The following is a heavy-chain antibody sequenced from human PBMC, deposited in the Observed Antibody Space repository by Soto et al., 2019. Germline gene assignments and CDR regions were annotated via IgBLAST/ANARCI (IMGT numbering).Heavy chain of an antibody. V-gene: IGHV3-48*02. Sequence: GGSLRRSYAASGFIFSTYSMNWVRRAPGKVLGWVSYISTSTSTIYYAYSVKGRFTISRDNAKNSLYLQMNSLRDEDTAVYFWEIGGREVSAYSSDYYRFAGIDVRGQGTTVTVSS. CDR3: EIGGREVSAYSSDYYRFAGIDV. CDR2: ISTSTSTI. J-gene: IGHJ6*02. CDR1: GFIFSTYS. D-gene: IGHD2-21*01.